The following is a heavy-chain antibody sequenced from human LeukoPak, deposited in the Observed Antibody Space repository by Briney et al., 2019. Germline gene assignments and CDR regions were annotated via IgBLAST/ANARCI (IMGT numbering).Heavy chain of an antibody. Sequence: GGSLRLSCAASGFTFSSYSMNWVRQAPGKGLEWVSSISSSSSYIYYADSVKGRFTISRDNSKNTLYLQMNSLRAEDTAVYYCAKGQYSGYFDYWGQGTLVTVSS. CDR2: ISSSSSYI. D-gene: IGHD1-26*01. J-gene: IGHJ4*02. CDR1: GFTFSSYS. CDR3: AKGQYSGYFDY. V-gene: IGHV3-21*01.